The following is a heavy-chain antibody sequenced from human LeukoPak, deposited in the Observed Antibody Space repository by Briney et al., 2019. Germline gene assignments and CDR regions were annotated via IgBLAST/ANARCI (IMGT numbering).Heavy chain of an antibody. V-gene: IGHV3-23*01. CDR2: ISGSGGST. Sequence: GGSLRLSCAASGFTFSSYAMSWVRQAPGKGLEWVSAISGSGGSTYYADSVKGRFTISRDNSKNSLYLQMNSLRAEDTAVYYCARGTPYHDFWSGYQKYYFDYWGQGTLVTVSS. D-gene: IGHD3-3*01. CDR1: GFTFSSYA. J-gene: IGHJ4*02. CDR3: ARGTPYHDFWSGYQKYYFDY.